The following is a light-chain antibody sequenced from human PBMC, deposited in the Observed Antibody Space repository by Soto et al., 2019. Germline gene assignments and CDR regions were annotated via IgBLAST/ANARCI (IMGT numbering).Light chain of an antibody. Sequence: EVVMRQSPATLSVSPGEGATLSCRASQGIGDTLAWYQHKPGQTPRLLLYDTSNRATGIPARFSGSGSGTDFTLTISSLEPEDFAVYYCQQRNIWPPVTFGQGTRLEIK. V-gene: IGKV3-11*01. CDR2: DTS. J-gene: IGKJ5*01. CDR3: QQRNIWPPVT. CDR1: QGIGDT.